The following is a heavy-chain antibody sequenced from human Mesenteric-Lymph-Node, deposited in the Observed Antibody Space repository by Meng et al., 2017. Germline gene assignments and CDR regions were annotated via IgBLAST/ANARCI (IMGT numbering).Heavy chain of an antibody. D-gene: IGHD3-16*01. Sequence: QAQSAQWGAGLLKPSETLSLTRAVYVGSFSVYYWSWTRQPPGKGLEWIGEINHRGSTNYNPSLKSRVTISVDTSKNHFSLKLSSVTAADTAVYYCNAYTAGGGGLGSWGQGTLVTVSS. J-gene: IGHJ5*02. CDR3: NAYTAGGGGLGS. V-gene: IGHV4-34*03. CDR2: INHRGST. CDR1: VGSFSVYY.